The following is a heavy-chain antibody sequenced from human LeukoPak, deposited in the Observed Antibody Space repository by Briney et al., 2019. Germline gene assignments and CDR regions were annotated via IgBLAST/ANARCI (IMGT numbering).Heavy chain of an antibody. CDR3: VIQQTASFSFGD. J-gene: IGHJ4*02. CDR2: IYPGDSNT. V-gene: IGHV5-51*01. CDR1: GYSFSSYW. Sequence: GESLKISCKGSGYSFSSYWIGWVRQMPGKGLEWMAIIYPGDSNTRYSPSFQGQVTISADKSISTAYLQWSSLKASDTAIYYCVIQQTASFSFGDWGQGTLVTVSS.